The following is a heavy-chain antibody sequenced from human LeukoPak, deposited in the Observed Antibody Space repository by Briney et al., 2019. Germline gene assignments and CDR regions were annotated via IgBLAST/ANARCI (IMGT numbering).Heavy chain of an antibody. J-gene: IGHJ3*02. CDR2: IIPIFGTT. V-gene: IGHV1-69*13. D-gene: IGHD2/OR15-2a*01. CDR3: AREGSKGLSRADAFDI. Sequence: ASVKVSCKASGGTFNSYTISWVRQAPGQGLEWMGGIIPIFGTTNYAQKFQGRVTITADESTSTAYMELSSLRSDDTAVYYCAREGSKGLSRADAFDIWGQGTMVTVSS. CDR1: GGTFNSYT.